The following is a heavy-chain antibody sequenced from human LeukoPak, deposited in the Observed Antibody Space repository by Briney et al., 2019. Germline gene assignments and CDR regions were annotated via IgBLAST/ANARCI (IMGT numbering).Heavy chain of an antibody. CDR3: ARGYSSSWYFVFDY. J-gene: IGHJ4*02. CDR1: GFTFSTYS. D-gene: IGHD6-13*01. CDR2: IPFSSSTI. Sequence: PGGSLRLSCAASGFTFSTYSMNWVRQAPGKGLEWVSYIPFSSSTIYYADSVKGRFTISRDNAKNSLYLQMNSLRAVDTAVYYCARGYSSSWYFVFDYWGQGTLVTVPS. V-gene: IGHV3-48*01.